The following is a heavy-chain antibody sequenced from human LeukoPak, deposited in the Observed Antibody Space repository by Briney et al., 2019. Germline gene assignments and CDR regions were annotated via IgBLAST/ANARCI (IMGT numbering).Heavy chain of an antibody. CDR3: AKAGEQQQLVPRYYYYYMDV. CDR1: GFTFSSYA. J-gene: IGHJ6*03. CDR2: ISGSGGST. Sequence: GGSLRLSCAASGFTFSSYAMSWVRQAPGKGLEWVSAISGSGGSTYYADSVKGRFTISRDNSKNTLYLQMNSLRAEDTAVYYCAKAGEQQQLVPRYYYYYMDVWGKGTTVTVSS. V-gene: IGHV3-23*01. D-gene: IGHD6-13*01.